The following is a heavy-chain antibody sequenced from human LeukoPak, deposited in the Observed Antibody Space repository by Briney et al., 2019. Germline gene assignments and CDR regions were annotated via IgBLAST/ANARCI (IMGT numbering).Heavy chain of an antibody. CDR1: GFTFSAYW. J-gene: IGHJ4*02. V-gene: IGHV3-7*01. Sequence: GGSLRLSCAASGFTFSAYWMTWVRQAPGRGLEWVANIKGDESEQHYMDSVKGRFTISRDNAKNALYLQMTSLRVEDTAVYYCVMLDRSGYFDLWGQGTLVTVSS. D-gene: IGHD3-22*01. CDR2: IKGDESEQ. CDR3: VMLDRSGYFDL.